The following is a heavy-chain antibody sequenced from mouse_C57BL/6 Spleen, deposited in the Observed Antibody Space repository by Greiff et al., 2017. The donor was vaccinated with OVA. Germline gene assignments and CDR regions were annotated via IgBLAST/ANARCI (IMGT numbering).Heavy chain of an antibody. V-gene: IGHV1-55*01. D-gene: IGHD2-5*01. CDR2: IYPGSGST. CDR1: GYTFTSYW. J-gene: IGHJ3*01. Sequence: QVQLKQPGAELVKPGASVKMSCKASGYTFTSYWITWVKQRPGQGLEWIGDIYPGSGSTNYNEKFKSKATLTVDTSSSTAYMQLSSLTSEDSAVYYCARDSNYNEAWFAYWGQGTLVTVSA. CDR3: ARDSNYNEAWFAY.